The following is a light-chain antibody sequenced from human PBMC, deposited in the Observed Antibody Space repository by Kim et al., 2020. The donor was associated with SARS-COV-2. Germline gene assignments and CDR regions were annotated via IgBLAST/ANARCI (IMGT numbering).Light chain of an antibody. V-gene: IGKV3-20*01. CDR2: GSV. CDR1: QSVSSTY. J-gene: IGKJ4*01. CDR3: HQYGGSPFT. Sequence: SPGEGASRSCRASQSVSSTYLAWYQQKAGQAPRLLIYGSVDRATGIPDRFSGSGSGTDFTLTISRLEPEDCAVYYCHQYGGSPFTFGGGTKVDIK.